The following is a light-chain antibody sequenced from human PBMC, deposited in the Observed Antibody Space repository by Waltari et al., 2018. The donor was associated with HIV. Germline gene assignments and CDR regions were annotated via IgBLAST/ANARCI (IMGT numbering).Light chain of an antibody. Sequence: DIVMTQSPVSLTVTPGESPSISCRSSQSLHNDNGYNYWEWYVQKPGQSPQLLIYLATNRASGVPEKFSGSGLGTEFTLKISRVEAEDVGVYYCMQALQNPLTVGGGTKVEI. CDR3: MQALQNPLT. CDR1: QSLHNDNGYNY. V-gene: IGKV2-28*01. CDR2: LAT. J-gene: IGKJ4*01.